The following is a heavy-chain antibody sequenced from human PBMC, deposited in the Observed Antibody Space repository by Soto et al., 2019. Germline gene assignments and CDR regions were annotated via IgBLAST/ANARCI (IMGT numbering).Heavy chain of an antibody. CDR3: ARVPDR. V-gene: IGHV4-30-2*01. D-gene: IGHD2-2*01. CDR1: GGSISSGGYS. J-gene: IGHJ5*02. CDR2: IYHSGST. Sequence: SEILSLTFAVSGGSISSGGYSWSWIRQPPGKGLEWIGYIYHSGSTYYNPSLKSRVTISVDRSKNQFSLKLSSVTAADTAVYYCARVPDRWGQGTLVTVS.